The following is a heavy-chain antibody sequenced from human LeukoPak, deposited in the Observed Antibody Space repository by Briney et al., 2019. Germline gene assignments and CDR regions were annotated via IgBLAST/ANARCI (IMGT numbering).Heavy chain of an antibody. D-gene: IGHD3-9*01. CDR2: IKSKTDGGTT. V-gene: IGHV3-15*01. CDR3: TTELGESRITIFP. CDR1: GFTFSNAW. J-gene: IGHJ5*02. Sequence: PGGSLRLSCAASGFTFSNAWMSWVRQAPGKGLEWVGRIKSKTDGGTTDYAAPVKGRFTISRDDSKNTLYLQMNSLKTEDTAVYYCTTELGESRITIFPWGQGTLVTVSS.